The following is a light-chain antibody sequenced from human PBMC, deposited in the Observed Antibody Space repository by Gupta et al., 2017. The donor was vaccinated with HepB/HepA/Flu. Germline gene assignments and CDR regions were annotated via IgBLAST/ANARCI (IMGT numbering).Light chain of an antibody. CDR2: ANN. CDR1: SSNIGAAYD. V-gene: IGLV1-40*01. Sequence: QSVLTQPPSVSGAPGQRVNLSCTGSSSNIGAAYDVDWYHQVPGTAPKLLIYANNNRPSGVSDRFSGSKSGTSASLAITGLQAEDEAVYYCQSYDTSLTSWVFGGGTKLTVL. CDR3: QSYDTSLTSWV. J-gene: IGLJ3*02.